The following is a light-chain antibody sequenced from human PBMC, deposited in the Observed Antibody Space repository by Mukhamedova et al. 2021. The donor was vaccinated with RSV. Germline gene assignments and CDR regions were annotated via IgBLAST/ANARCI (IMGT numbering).Light chain of an antibody. Sequence: HGESPRLLLYGTSNRAVGIPDRFSGSGSGSEFILTISRLEPEDFAVYYCQHYGSSRWTFGQGTKVEIK. J-gene: IGKJ1*01. CDR3: QHYGSSRWT. V-gene: IGKV3-20*01. CDR2: GTS.